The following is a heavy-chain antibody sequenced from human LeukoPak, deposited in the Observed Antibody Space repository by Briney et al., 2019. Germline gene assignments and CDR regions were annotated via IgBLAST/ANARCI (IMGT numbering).Heavy chain of an antibody. V-gene: IGHV3-21*01. D-gene: IGHD1-26*01. J-gene: IGHJ4*02. CDR1: GFTFSSYS. CDR3: ARDQRGATSY. CDR2: ISSSSSYI. Sequence: GGSLRLSCAASGFTFSSYSMNWVRQAPGKGLEWVSSISSSSSYIYYADSVKGRFTISRDSAKNSLYLQMDSLRAEDTAVYYCARDQRGATSYWGQGTLVTVSS.